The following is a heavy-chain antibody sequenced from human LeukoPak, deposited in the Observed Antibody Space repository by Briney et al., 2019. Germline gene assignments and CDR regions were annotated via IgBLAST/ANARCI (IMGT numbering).Heavy chain of an antibody. CDR1: GGSISSGGYY. CDR2: IYYSGST. V-gene: IGHV4-31*03. J-gene: IGHJ4*02. Sequence: SQTLSLTCTVSGGSISSGGYYWSWIRQHPGKGLEWIGYIYYSGSTYYNPSLKSRVTISVGTSKNQFSLKLSSVTAADTAVYYCARDRLVGATRYTSHFDYWGQGTLVTVSS. CDR3: ARDRLVGATRYTSHFDY. D-gene: IGHD1-26*01.